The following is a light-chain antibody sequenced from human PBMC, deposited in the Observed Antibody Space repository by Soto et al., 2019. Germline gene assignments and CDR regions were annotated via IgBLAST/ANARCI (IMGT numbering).Light chain of an antibody. CDR1: SSDVGGYNY. J-gene: IGLJ1*01. CDR3: TSWTSTSTDV. Sequence: QSALTQAASVSGSPGQSITISCTGTSSDVGGYNYVSWYQQHPGKAPKLMIYDVFTRPSGVSNRFSGSKSGNTASLTISALQAEDEADYYCTSWTSTSTDVFGSGTKVTVL. V-gene: IGLV2-14*03. CDR2: DVF.